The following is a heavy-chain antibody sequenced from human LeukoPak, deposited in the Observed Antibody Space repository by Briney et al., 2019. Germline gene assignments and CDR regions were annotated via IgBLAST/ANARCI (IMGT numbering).Heavy chain of an antibody. V-gene: IGHV4-39*07. CDR3: ARGTMTTVTYYFDY. J-gene: IGHJ4*02. Sequence: SETLSLTCAVSGDSISSGTYYWGWIRQSPGKGLEWIGTIYYTESTYYNPSLKSRATISVDTSKNQFSLKLSSVTAADTAVYYCARGTMTTVTYYFDYWGQGTLVTVSS. CDR1: GDSISSGTYY. CDR2: IYYTEST. D-gene: IGHD4-17*01.